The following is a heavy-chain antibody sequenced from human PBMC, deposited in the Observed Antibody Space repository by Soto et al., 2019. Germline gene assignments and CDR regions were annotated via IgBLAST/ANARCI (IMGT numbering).Heavy chain of an antibody. J-gene: IGHJ4*02. CDR3: AREVPTPYYFDY. CDR2: IYFSGST. Sequence: KSSETLSLTCTVSGVSISSGGYYWNWIRQHPGKGLEWIGYIYFSGSTYYNPSLKSRVSISVDTSKNQFSLKLTSVTAADTAVYYCAREVPTPYYFDYWGQGTLVTVSS. CDR1: GVSISSGGYY. V-gene: IGHV4-31*03.